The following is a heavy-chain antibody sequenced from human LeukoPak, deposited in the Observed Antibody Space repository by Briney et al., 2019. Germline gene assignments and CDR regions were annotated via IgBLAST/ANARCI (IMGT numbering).Heavy chain of an antibody. V-gene: IGHV1-2*02. CDR1: GYTFTGYY. D-gene: IGHD3-10*01. CDR2: INPNSGGT. J-gene: IGHJ4*02. CDR3: ARSRTGSGFLFDY. Sequence: GASVKVSCTTSGYTFTGYYMHWVRQAPGQGLEWMGWINPNSGGTNYAQKFQGRVTMTRDTSISTAYMELSRLRSDDTAVYYCARSRTGSGFLFDYWGQGTLVTVSS.